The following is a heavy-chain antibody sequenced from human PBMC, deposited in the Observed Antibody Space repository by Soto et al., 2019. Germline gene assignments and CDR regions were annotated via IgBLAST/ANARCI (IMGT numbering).Heavy chain of an antibody. CDR2: MYNTGST. D-gene: IGHD2-21*02. J-gene: IGHJ6*02. Sequence: QVQLQESGPGLVKPSETLSLTCTVSGGSISRYYWSWNRQPPGKGLEWIGYMYNTGSTVYNPPFKSRVTISVDTSKNQFSLKLNSVTAADTAVYYCARDLWGYCGTDCYPLDVWGQGTTVTVSS. CDR1: GGSISRYY. CDR3: ARDLWGYCGTDCYPLDV. V-gene: IGHV4-59*01.